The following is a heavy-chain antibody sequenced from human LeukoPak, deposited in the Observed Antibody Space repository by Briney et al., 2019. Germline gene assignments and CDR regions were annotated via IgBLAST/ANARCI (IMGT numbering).Heavy chain of an antibody. CDR3: AKGRTNDY. V-gene: IGHV3-23*01. J-gene: IGHJ4*02. CDR1: GFTFSTYA. D-gene: IGHD1/OR15-1a*01. Sequence: GGSLRLSCAASGFTFSTYAMSWVRQTPERGLEWVSAISDTGGNTFYADSVRGRFTISRDNSKNTLYLQMNSLRAEDTAIYYCAKGRTNDYWGQGTLDTVSS. CDR2: ISDTGGNT.